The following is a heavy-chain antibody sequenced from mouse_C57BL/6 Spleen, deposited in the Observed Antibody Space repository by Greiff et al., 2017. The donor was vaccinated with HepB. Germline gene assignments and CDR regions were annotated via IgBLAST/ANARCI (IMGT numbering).Heavy chain of an antibody. V-gene: IGHV1-69*01. J-gene: IGHJ1*03. CDR3: ARLRSSYNWCFDV. CDR1: GYTFTSYW. Sequence: VQLQQPGAELVMPGASVKLSCKASGYTFTSYWMHWVKQSPGQGLEWIGEIDPSDSYTNYTQKFKGQSTLTVDNSSSTAYLQLSSLTSEDTAVYYCARLRSSYNWCFDVWGTGTTVTVSS. D-gene: IGHD1-1*01. CDR2: IDPSDSYT.